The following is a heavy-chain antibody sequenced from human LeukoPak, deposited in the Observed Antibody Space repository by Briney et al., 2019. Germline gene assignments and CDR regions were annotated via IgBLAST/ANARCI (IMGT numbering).Heavy chain of an antibody. CDR3: ARENGDNHFDY. Sequence: SETLSLTCAVYGGSFSGYYWSWIRQPPGKGLEWIGEINHSGSTNYNPSLKSRVTISVDTSKNQFSLKLSSVTAADTAVYYCARENGDNHFDYWGQGTLVTVSS. D-gene: IGHD4-17*01. V-gene: IGHV4-34*01. CDR1: GGSFSGYY. CDR2: INHSGST. J-gene: IGHJ4*02.